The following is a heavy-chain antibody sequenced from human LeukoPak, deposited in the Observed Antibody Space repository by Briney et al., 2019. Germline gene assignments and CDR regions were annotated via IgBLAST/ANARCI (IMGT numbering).Heavy chain of an antibody. Sequence: ASVKVSCKASGYTFTSYYMHWVRQAPGQGLEWMGIINPSGGSTSYAQKFQGRVTMTTDTSTSTAYMELRSLRSDDTAVYYCARGWERGPFDCWGQGTLVTVSS. CDR3: ARGWERGPFDC. CDR1: GYTFTSYY. D-gene: IGHD1-26*01. CDR2: INPSGGST. V-gene: IGHV1-46*01. J-gene: IGHJ4*02.